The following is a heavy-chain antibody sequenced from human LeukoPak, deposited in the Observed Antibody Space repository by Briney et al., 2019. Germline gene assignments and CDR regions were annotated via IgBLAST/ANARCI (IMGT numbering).Heavy chain of an antibody. CDR2: ISYDGSNK. D-gene: IGHD3-3*01. J-gene: IGHJ4*02. CDR3: AKDPAIFGVVIEGRTYY. Sequence: GGSLRLSCAASGFTFSSYAMHWVRQAPGKGLEWVAVISYDGSNKYYADSVKGRFTISRDNSKNTLYLQMNSLRAEDTAVYYCAKDPAIFGVVIEGRTYYWGQGTLVTVSS. V-gene: IGHV3-30-3*01. CDR1: GFTFSSYA.